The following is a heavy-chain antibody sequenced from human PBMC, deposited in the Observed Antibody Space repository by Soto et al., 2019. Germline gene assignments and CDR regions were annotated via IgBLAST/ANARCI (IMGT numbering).Heavy chain of an antibody. D-gene: IGHD6-13*01. CDR1: GFSHSTSGMR. CDR3: ARAPSIAAAGDYYYYRMDV. V-gene: IGHV2-70*04. CDR2: IDWDDDK. J-gene: IGHJ6*02. Sequence: PTHTLTLNCTFSGFSHSTSGMRVSWIRQPPGKALECLARIDWDDDKFYSTSLKTRLTISKDTSKNQVGLTMTCMDPVGTATYYCARAPSIAAAGDYYYYRMDVGGQGTTVTV.